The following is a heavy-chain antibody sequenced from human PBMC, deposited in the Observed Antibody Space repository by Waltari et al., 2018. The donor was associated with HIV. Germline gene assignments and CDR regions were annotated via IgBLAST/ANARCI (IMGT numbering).Heavy chain of an antibody. J-gene: IGHJ6*02. CDR1: GFTFSYYG. CDR3: ARVMRFGEIFSSYGYYGMDV. Sequence: QVQLVESGGGVAQSGRYLRLSCAASGFTFSYYGMHWVRPAPGKGLEWVAVMWHDGSNEYYADSVKGRFTISRDNSRNILYLQMRNLRVEDTAVYYCARVMRFGEIFSSYGYYGMDVWGQGTTVSVPS. V-gene: IGHV3-33*01. D-gene: IGHD3-10*01. CDR2: MWHDGSNE.